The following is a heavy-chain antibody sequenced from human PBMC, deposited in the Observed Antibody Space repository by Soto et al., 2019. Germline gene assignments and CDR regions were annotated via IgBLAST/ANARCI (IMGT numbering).Heavy chain of an antibody. CDR1: GFTFSSYA. V-gene: IGHV3-23*01. CDR2: IRNSGDKT. J-gene: IGHJ4*02. Sequence: EVHLLESGGGLVQPGGSRRLSCAASGFTFSSYAMSWVRQAPGKGLEWVSGIRNSGDKTYYADSVKGRFTISRDNSKNTLYLQMNSLRVEDTAVYFCAQDIVPTDWGQGTLVTVSS. CDR3: AQDIVPTD. D-gene: IGHD5-12*01.